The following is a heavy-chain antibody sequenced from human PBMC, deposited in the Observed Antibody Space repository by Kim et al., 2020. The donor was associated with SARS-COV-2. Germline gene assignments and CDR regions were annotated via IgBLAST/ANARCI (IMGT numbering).Heavy chain of an antibody. D-gene: IGHD6-19*01. Sequence: SQKFQGRVTITRDTSASTAYMELSSLRSEHTAVYYCARDKGQWLVQAFDIWGQGTMVTVSS. J-gene: IGHJ3*02. CDR3: ARDKGQWLVQAFDI. V-gene: IGHV1-3*01.